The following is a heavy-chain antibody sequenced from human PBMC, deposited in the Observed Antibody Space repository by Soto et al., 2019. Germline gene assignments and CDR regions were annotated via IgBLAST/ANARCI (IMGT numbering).Heavy chain of an antibody. Sequence: QVQLQESGPGLVKPSQTLSLTCTVSGGSISSGDYYWSWIRQPPGKGLEWIGYIYYSGSTYYNPPLKSRVTISVDTSKDQFSLKLSSVTAADTDVYYCARAAYRYGYREDEWGQGTLVTVSS. D-gene: IGHD5-18*01. CDR1: GGSISSGDYY. J-gene: IGHJ4*02. CDR3: ARAAYRYGYREDE. CDR2: IYYSGST. V-gene: IGHV4-30-4*01.